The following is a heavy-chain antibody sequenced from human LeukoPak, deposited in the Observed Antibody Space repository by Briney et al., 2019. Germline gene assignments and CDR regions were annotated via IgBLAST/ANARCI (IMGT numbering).Heavy chain of an antibody. CDR3: ARDGGSGSYSTPYYFDY. J-gene: IGHJ4*02. CDR1: GFTFSSYG. Sequence: PGGSLRLSCAASGFTFSSYGMHWVRQAPGKGLEWVAFIRYDGSNKYYADSVKGRFTISRDNSKNTLYLQMNSLRAEDTAVYYCARDGGSGSYSTPYYFDYWGQGTLVTVSS. CDR2: IRYDGSNK. V-gene: IGHV3-30*02. D-gene: IGHD1-26*01.